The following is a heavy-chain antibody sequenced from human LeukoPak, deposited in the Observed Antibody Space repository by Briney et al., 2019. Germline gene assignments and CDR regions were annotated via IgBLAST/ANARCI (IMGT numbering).Heavy chain of an antibody. J-gene: IGHJ4*02. V-gene: IGHV3-74*01. CDR1: GFTFSSYW. CDR2: IKTDGSIT. CDR3: VKDLQGIAVAGLWDH. Sequence: GGSLRLSCAASGFTFSSYWMHWVRQAPGKGPVWVSRIKTDGSITTYADSVKGRFTISRDNSKNTLYLQMNSLRAEDTAVYYCVKDLQGIAVAGLWDHWGQGTLVTVSS. D-gene: IGHD6-19*01.